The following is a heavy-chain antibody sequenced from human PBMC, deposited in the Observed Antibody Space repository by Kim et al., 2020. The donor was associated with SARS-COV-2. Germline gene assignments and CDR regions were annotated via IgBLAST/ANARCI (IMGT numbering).Heavy chain of an antibody. J-gene: IGHJ6*03. CDR2: IRSKAYGGTT. CDR1: GFTFGDYA. D-gene: IGHD5-12*01. Sequence: GGSLRLSCTASGFTFGDYAMSWVRQAPGKGLEWVGFIRSKAYGGTTEYAASVKGRFTISRDDSKSIAYLQMNSLKTEDTVVYYCTRAHNIGRWAYYYYYMDVWGKGTTVTVSS. V-gene: IGHV3-49*04. CDR3: TRAHNIGRWAYYYYYMDV.